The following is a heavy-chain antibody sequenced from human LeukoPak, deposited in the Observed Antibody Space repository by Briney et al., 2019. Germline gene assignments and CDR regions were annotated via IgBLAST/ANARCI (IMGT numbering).Heavy chain of an antibody. CDR3: AREPQSSSSWLN. CDR1: GFTFSTYS. CDR2: IYSGGST. V-gene: IGHV3-53*01. J-gene: IGHJ4*02. Sequence: GGSLRLSCAASGFTFSTYSMNWVRQAPGKGLEWVSVIYSGGSTYYADSVKGRFTISRDNSKNTLYLQMNSLRAEDTAVYYCAREPQSSSSWLNWGQGTLVTVSS. D-gene: IGHD6-13*01.